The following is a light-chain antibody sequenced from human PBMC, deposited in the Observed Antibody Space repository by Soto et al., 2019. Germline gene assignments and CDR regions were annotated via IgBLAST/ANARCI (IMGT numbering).Light chain of an antibody. J-gene: IGLJ1*01. Sequence: QSVLTQPPSASGTPGQRVTISCSGSSSNIGSNTVHWYQQLPGTSPKLLIYSNNQRPSGVPDRFSGSKSGTSASLAISGLQSEDEADYYCAAWDDRLNGYVFGTGTKLTVL. CDR2: SNN. CDR3: AAWDDRLNGYV. V-gene: IGLV1-44*01. CDR1: SSNIGSNT.